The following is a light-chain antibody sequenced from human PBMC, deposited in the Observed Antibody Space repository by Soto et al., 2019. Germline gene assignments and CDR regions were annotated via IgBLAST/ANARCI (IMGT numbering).Light chain of an antibody. CDR2: RVS. CDR1: QTINNY. Sequence: DIQMTQSPSTLSASVGDRVTITCRASQTINNYLTWYQLKPGKAPKSLIYRVSTLEGGVPSRFSGAGSGTEFSLTISSLQPDDFATYYCHQYKSYPWTFGQGTKVEIK. J-gene: IGKJ1*01. V-gene: IGKV1-5*03. CDR3: HQYKSYPWT.